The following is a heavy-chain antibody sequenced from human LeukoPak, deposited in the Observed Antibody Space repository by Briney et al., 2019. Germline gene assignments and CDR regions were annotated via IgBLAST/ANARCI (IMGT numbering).Heavy chain of an antibody. CDR3: AGGWAAAGLDY. D-gene: IGHD6-13*01. CDR1: GFTVSSNY. V-gene: IGHV3-66*01. CDR2: IYSGGRT. J-gene: IGHJ4*02. Sequence: GGSLRLSCAASGFTVSSNYMSWVRQAPGKGLEWVSVIYSGGRTYHADSVEGRFTISRDNSKNTLYLQMSSLRAEDTAVYYCAGGWAAAGLDYWGPGTLVTVSS.